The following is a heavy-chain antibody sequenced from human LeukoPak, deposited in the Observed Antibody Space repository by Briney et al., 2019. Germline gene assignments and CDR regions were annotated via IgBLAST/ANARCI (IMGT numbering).Heavy chain of an antibody. J-gene: IGHJ4*02. CDR2: IIPIFGTA. CDR1: GGTFSSYA. D-gene: IGHD3-22*01. CDR3: ARDLPYYYDSSGYYSY. V-gene: IGHV1-69*13. Sequence: GASVKVSCKASGGTFSSYAISWVRQAPGQGLEWMGGIIPIFGTANYAQKFQGRGTITAAESTSTAYLELSSLRSEDTAVYYCARDLPYYYDSSGYYSYWGQGTLVTVSS.